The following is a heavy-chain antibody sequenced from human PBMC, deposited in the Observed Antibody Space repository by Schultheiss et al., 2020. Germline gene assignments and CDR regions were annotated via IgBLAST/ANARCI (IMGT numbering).Heavy chain of an antibody. V-gene: IGHV4-4*07. CDR3: TRAVAAAWVVY. CDR2: IYTSGST. J-gene: IGHJ4*02. D-gene: IGHD6-13*01. Sequence: SETLSLTCTVSGGSISSYYWSWIRQHPGKGLEWVGRIYTSGSTNYNPSLKSRVTISVDTSKNQFSLKLSSVTAADTAVYYCTRAVAAAWVVYWGQGTLVTVSS. CDR1: GGSISSYY.